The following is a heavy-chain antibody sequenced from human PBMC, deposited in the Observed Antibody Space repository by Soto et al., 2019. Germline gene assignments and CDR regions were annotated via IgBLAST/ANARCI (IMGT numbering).Heavy chain of an antibody. CDR3: ARGGGTYYYDSSGYYLGDAFDI. Sequence: SETLSLTCTFSGGSISSGDYYWSWIRQPPGKGLEWIGYIYYSGSTYYNPSLKSRVTISVDTSKNQFSLKLSSVTAADTAVYYCARGGGTYYYDSSGYYLGDAFDIWGQGTMVNVSS. V-gene: IGHV4-30-4*01. D-gene: IGHD3-22*01. J-gene: IGHJ3*02. CDR1: GGSISSGDYY. CDR2: IYYSGST.